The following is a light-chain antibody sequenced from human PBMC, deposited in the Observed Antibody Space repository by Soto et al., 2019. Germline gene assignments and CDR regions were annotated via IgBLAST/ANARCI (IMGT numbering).Light chain of an antibody. V-gene: IGKV3-20*01. CDR3: QQYGSSPLT. CDR1: QSVSSSY. J-gene: IGKJ1*01. Sequence: EILLTQSPGTLSLSPGERATLSCRASQSVSSSYLDWYQQKPGQAPRLLIYGASTRATGIPDRFRGSGSGTDFTLTISRLEPEDFAVYYCQQYGSSPLTFGQGTKVEIK. CDR2: GAS.